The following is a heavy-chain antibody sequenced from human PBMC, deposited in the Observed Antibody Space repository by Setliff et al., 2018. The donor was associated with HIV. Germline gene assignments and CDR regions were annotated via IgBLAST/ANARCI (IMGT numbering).Heavy chain of an antibody. D-gene: IGHD5-18*01. V-gene: IGHV4-39*01. Sequence: LSLTCTVSGGSISSSSHYWGWIRQPPGKGLEWIGSIYFSGSTYYNPSLRSRVTISVDTSKNQFSLKLSSVTAADTAVYYCARPRYTYGTPPAFDIWGRGTVVTVSS. CDR1: GGSISSSSHY. J-gene: IGHJ3*02. CDR3: ARPRYTYGTPPAFDI. CDR2: IYFSGST.